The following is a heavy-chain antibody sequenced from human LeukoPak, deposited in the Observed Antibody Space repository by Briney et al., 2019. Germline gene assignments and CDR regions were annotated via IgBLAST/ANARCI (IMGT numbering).Heavy chain of an antibody. CDR3: ARYGSGWTSFDY. Sequence: SETLSLTCIVSGVSYRDYYWSWIRQPPGKGLEWIGYIYHSGSTNYNPSLKSRVTTSVDTSKNHFSLKLSSVTAADTAVYYCARYGSGWTSFDYWGQGTLVTVPS. D-gene: IGHD6-19*01. V-gene: IGHV4-59*01. CDR1: GVSYRDYY. CDR2: IYHSGST. J-gene: IGHJ4*02.